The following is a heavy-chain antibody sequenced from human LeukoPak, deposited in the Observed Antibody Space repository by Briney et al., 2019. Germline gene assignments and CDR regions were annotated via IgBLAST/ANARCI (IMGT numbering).Heavy chain of an antibody. CDR3: ARVSSVTPIHSDAFDI. CDR1: GFTFSSYA. Sequence: PGGSLRLSCAASGFTFSSYAMSWVRQAPGKGLEWVSAISGSGGSTYYADSVKGRFTISRDNSKNTLYLQMNSLRAEDTAVYYCARVSSVTPIHSDAFDIWGQGTMVTVSS. J-gene: IGHJ3*02. CDR2: ISGSGGST. V-gene: IGHV3-23*01. D-gene: IGHD2-15*01.